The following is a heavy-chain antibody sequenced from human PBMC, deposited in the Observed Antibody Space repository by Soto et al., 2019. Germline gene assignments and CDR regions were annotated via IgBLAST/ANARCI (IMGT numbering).Heavy chain of an antibody. J-gene: IGHJ6*02. CDR2: IIPIFGTA. Sequence: SVKVSCKASGGTFSSYAISWVRQAPGQGLEWMGGIIPIFGTANYAQKFQCRVTITADESTSTAYMELSSLRSEDTAVYYCVSGFRIAVAQSYYYYYGMDVWGQGTTVTVSS. CDR1: GGTFSSYA. CDR3: VSGFRIAVAQSYYYYYGMDV. V-gene: IGHV1-69*13. D-gene: IGHD6-19*01.